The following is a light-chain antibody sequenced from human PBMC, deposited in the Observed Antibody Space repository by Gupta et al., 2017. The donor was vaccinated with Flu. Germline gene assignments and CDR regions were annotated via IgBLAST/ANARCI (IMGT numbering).Light chain of an antibody. CDR3: ASWDDSLHGPV. Sequence: QSVLTQPPSASGTPGQRATISCSGSNSNIGSNTVNWYQQFPGTAPRLLLYNDGQRPSGVPDRFSGSKSGTSVSLAISGLQSDDEADFFCASWDDSLHGPVFGGGTRLTVL. V-gene: IGLV1-44*01. CDR2: NDG. CDR1: NSNIGSNT. J-gene: IGLJ2*01.